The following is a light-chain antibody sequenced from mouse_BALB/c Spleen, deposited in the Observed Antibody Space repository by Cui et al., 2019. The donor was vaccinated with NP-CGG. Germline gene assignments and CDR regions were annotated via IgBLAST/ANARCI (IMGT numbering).Light chain of an antibody. CDR3: ALWYSNHWV. V-gene: IGLV1*01. Sequence: QAVVTQESALTTSPGETVPLTCPPSTGAVTTSNYANWVQEKPDHLFTGLIGGTNNRAPGVPARFSGSLIGDKAALTITGAQTEDEAIYFCALWYSNHWVFGGGTKLTVL. CDR2: GTN. CDR1: TGAVTTSNY. J-gene: IGLJ1*01.